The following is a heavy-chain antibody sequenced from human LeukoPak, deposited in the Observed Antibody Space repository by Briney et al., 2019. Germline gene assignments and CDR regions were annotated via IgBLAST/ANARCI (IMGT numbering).Heavy chain of an antibody. CDR2: ISGYNGHT. V-gene: IGHV1-18*01. D-gene: IGHD6-13*01. Sequence: ASVKVSCKASGYSFTSYGITWVRQAPGQGLEWMGWISGYNGHTNYAQKFQGRVTMTRNTSISTAYMELSSLRSEDTAVYYCARRIGSYSSSWYTVGYYYYYMDVWGKGTTVTISS. J-gene: IGHJ6*03. CDR1: GYSFTSYG. CDR3: ARRIGSYSSSWYTVGYYYYYMDV.